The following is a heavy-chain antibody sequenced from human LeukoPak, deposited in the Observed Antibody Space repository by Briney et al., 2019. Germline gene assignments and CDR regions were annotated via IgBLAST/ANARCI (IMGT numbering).Heavy chain of an antibody. Sequence: ASVKVSCKASGYTFTSYYMHWVRQAPGQGLEWMGIINPSGGSTSYAQKFQGRVTMTRDTSTSTVYMELSSLRSEDRVVYYCAKATSGSYYNYWGQATLVTVSS. CDR1: GYTFTSYY. D-gene: IGHD3-10*01. CDR2: INPSGGST. CDR3: AKATSGSYYNY. J-gene: IGHJ4*02. V-gene: IGHV1-46*01.